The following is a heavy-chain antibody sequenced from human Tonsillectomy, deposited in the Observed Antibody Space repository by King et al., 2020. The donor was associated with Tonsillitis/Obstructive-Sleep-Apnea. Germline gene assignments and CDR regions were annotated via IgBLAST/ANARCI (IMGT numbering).Heavy chain of an antibody. J-gene: IGHJ6*03. V-gene: IGHV3-9*01. CDR3: AKDHGLAGYFYYMDV. Sequence: VQLVESGGGLVQPGRSLRLSCAASGFTFDDYAMHWVRQTPGKGLEWVSGISWNSRRIGYADSVKGRFTISRDNAKSSLYLEMYSLRVEDTALYYCAKDHGLAGYFYYMDVWGKGTTVTVS. D-gene: IGHD2-21*01. CDR2: ISWNSRRI. CDR1: GFTFDDYA.